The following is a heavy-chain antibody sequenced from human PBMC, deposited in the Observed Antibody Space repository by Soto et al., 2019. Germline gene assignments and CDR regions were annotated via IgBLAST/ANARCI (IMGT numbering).Heavy chain of an antibody. J-gene: IGHJ6*02. CDR1: GVTVSSNY. V-gene: IGHV3-66*01. CDR2: IYSGGST. Sequence: EVQLVESGGGLVRPGGSLRLSCAASGVTVSSNYMSWVRQAPGKGLEWDSVIYSGGSTYYADSVKGRFTISRDNSKNTLYLQMNSLRAEDTAVYYCARDDRIIGYCISTSCHQGRYYGMDVWGQGTTVTVSS. D-gene: IGHD2-2*01. CDR3: ARDDRIIGYCISTSCHQGRYYGMDV.